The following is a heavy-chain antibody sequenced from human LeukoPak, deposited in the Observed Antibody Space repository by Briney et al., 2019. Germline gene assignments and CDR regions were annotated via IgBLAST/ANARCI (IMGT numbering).Heavy chain of an antibody. CDR2: LYSGGSI. J-gene: IGHJ4*02. D-gene: IGHD3-22*01. CDR1: GLIVSSNY. CDR3: ARVDQYDSSGYSNFDY. Sequence: GGSLRLSCAASGLIVSSNYMSWVRQAPGKGLEWVSALYSGGSIYYADSVKGRFTISRDNSKNTLYLQMNSLRAEDTAVYYCARVDQYDSSGYSNFDYWGQGTLVTVSS. V-gene: IGHV3-53*01.